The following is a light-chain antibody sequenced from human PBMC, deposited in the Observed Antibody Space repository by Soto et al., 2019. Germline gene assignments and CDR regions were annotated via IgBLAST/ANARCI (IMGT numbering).Light chain of an antibody. CDR2: EGS. V-gene: IGLV2-23*03. CDR1: SSDVGSYNL. Sequence: QSALTQPASVSGSPGQSITISCTGTSSDVGSYNLVSWYQQHPGKAPKVMIYEGSKRPSGVSNRFSGSKSGNTASLTISGLQAEDEADYYCCSYAGSSTFLYVFGTGTKLTVL. J-gene: IGLJ1*01. CDR3: CSYAGSSTFLYV.